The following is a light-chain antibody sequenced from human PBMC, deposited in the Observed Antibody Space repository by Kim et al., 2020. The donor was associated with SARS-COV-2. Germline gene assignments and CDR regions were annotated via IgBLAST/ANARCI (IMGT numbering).Light chain of an antibody. CDR3: SAWDSSLSAWV. CDR1: TNHVGTRG. J-gene: IGLJ3*02. Sequence: QTATLTCTGNTNHVGTRGAAWLQQFQGHPPIFLSYRDNTRPSGISQRFSASRSGTTASLPITGVQPADEADYYCSAWDSSLSAWVFGGGTKLTVL. CDR2: RDN. V-gene: IGLV10-54*04.